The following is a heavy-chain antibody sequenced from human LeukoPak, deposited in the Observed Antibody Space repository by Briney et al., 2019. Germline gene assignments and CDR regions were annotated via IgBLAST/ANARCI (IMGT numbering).Heavy chain of an antibody. CDR2: IYYSGST. Sequence: SETLSLTCTVSGGSISSGGYYWSWIRQHPGKGLEWIGYIYYSGSTYYNPSLKSRVTISVDTPKNQFSLKLSSVTAADTAVYYCARGGVVVTADDAFDIWGQGTMVTVSS. CDR1: GGSISSGGYY. J-gene: IGHJ3*02. V-gene: IGHV4-31*03. CDR3: ARGGVVVTADDAFDI. D-gene: IGHD2-21*02.